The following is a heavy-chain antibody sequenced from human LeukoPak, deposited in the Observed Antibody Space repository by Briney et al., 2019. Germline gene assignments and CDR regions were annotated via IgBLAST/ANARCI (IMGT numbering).Heavy chain of an antibody. Sequence: GGSLRLSCAASGFTFSNYSLSWVRQAPGKGLEWVSVIGGGGGDTFYADSVKGRFTISRDNSKNTLYLQMNSLRAEDTAIYYCAKGPTIGVAGTDYWGQGTLVTVSS. J-gene: IGHJ4*02. CDR1: GFTFSNYS. CDR2: IGGGGGDT. CDR3: AKGPTIGVAGTDY. V-gene: IGHV3-23*01. D-gene: IGHD6-19*01.